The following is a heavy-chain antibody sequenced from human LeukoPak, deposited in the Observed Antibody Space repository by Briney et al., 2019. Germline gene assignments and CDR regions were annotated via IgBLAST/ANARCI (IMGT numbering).Heavy chain of an antibody. CDR3: ARSEYSSSSDAFDI. D-gene: IGHD6-6*01. J-gene: IGHJ3*02. Sequence: GGSLRLSCAASGFTFSSYTMNWVRQAPGKGLEWVQSISSSSSYIFYADSVKGRFTISRDNAKNSLYLQINSLKAEDTAVYYCARSEYSSSSDAFDIWGQGTMVTVSS. CDR2: ISSSSSYI. CDR1: GFTFSSYT. V-gene: IGHV3-21*01.